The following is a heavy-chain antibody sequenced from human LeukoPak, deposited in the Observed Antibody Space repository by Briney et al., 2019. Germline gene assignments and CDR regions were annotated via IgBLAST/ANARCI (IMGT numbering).Heavy chain of an antibody. V-gene: IGHV3-7*01. CDR3: VRDGGVSGYDLLDY. CDR2: INQDGSKQ. Sequence: GGSLRLSCAASGFTFSNYWMTWVRQAPGKGLEWVAHINQDGSKQYYMDPVKARFTISRDNAKNSLSLQMNSLRAEDTAVYYCVRDGGVSGYDLLDYWGQGTLVTVSS. J-gene: IGHJ4*02. D-gene: IGHD5-12*01. CDR1: GFTFSNYW.